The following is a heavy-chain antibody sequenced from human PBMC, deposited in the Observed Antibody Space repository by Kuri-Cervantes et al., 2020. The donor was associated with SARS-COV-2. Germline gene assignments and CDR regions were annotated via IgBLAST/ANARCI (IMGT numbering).Heavy chain of an antibody. D-gene: IGHD3-3*01. CDR1: GFTFSSYG. CDR3: AKDAQPQIVLRFLEWLFRSPFDP. CDR2: ISYDGSNK. J-gene: IGHJ5*02. V-gene: IGHV3-30*18. Sequence: LSLPCAASGFTFSSYGMHWVRQAPGKGLEWVAVISYDGSNKYYADSVKGRFTISRDNSKNTLYLQMNSLRAEDTAVYYCAKDAQPQIVLRFLEWLFRSPFDPWGQGTLVTVSS.